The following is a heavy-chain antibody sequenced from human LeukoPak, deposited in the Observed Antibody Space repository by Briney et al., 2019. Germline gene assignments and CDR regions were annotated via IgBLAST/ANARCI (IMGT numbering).Heavy chain of an antibody. Sequence: SETLSLTCTVSGGSISSYYWSWIRQPPGKGLEWIGYIYYSGSTNYNPSLKSRVTISVDTSKNQFSLKLSSVTAADTAVYYCARFIHGEMGLNWFDPWGQGTLVTVSS. J-gene: IGHJ5*02. CDR1: GGSISSYY. CDR2: IYYSGST. V-gene: IGHV4-59*01. D-gene: IGHD4-17*01. CDR3: ARFIHGEMGLNWFDP.